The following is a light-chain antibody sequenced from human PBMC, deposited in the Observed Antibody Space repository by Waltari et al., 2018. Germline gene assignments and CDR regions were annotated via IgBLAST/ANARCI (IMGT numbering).Light chain of an antibody. J-gene: IGLJ2*01. V-gene: IGLV2-14*03. CDR2: DVS. CDR3: NSYTSSSTLV. Sequence: QSALTQPASVSGSPGHPITISCTGTSSDVGGYDYVPWYQQHPGKAPKLMIYDVSNRPSGVSNRFSGSKSGNTASLTISGLQAEDEADYYCNSYTSSSTLVFGGGTKLTVL. CDR1: SSDVGGYDY.